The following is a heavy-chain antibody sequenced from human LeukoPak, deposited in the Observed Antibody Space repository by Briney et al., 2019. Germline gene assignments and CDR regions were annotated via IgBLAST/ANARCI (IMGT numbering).Heavy chain of an antibody. Sequence: GGSLRLSCAASGFTFSDYHMSWIRQAPGKGLECISYIRSSGTAIYYADSVKGRFTISRDNAKDSLYLQMNSLETEDTAVYYCTNTVVVVASTGFDYWGQGTLVTVSS. V-gene: IGHV3-11*01. CDR2: IRSSGTAI. D-gene: IGHD2-15*01. J-gene: IGHJ4*02. CDR1: GFTFSDYH. CDR3: TNTVVVVASTGFDY.